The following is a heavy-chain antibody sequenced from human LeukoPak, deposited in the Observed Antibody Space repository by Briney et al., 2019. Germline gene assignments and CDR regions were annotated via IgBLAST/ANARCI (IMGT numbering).Heavy chain of an antibody. J-gene: IGHJ3*02. CDR1: GFTLSTYW. Sequence: PGGSLRLSCAASGFTLSTYWMTGFRQAEGNGLEWVALIKQDGSEKHYVDSVKGRFTISRDNAKNSLYLQMNTLRPEDTAVYYCAGGAGWIFRIWGQGTMLTVSS. D-gene: IGHD3-3*01. CDR2: IKQDGSEK. V-gene: IGHV3-7*01. CDR3: AGGAGWIFRI.